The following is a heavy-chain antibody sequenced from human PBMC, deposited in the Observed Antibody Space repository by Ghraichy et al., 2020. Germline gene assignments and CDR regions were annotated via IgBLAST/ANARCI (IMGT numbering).Heavy chain of an antibody. J-gene: IGHJ6*03. CDR2: INHSGST. Sequence: SQTLSLTCAVYGGSFSGYYWSWIRQPPGKGLEWIGEINHSGSTNYNPSLKSRVTISVDTSKNQFSLKLSSVTAADTAVYYCARVTGYCSGGSCYSDYYYYYYMDVWGKGTTVTVSS. CDR1: GGSFSGYY. D-gene: IGHD2-15*01. CDR3: ARVTGYCSGGSCYSDYYYYYYMDV. V-gene: IGHV4-34*01.